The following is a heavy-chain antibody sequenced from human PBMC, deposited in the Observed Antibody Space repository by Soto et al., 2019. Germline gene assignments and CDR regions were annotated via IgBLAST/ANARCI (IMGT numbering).Heavy chain of an antibody. CDR3: ARSEEDSDYYYYGLDV. D-gene: IGHD2-15*01. V-gene: IGHV6-1*01. J-gene: IGHJ6*02. CDR1: GDSVSSSSVA. CDR2: TYYRSRWYS. Sequence: SQTLSLTCVNSGDSVSSSSVAWNWVRQSPSRGLEWLGRTYYRSRWYSDFAVSVRGRIVINADTSKNQFSLQLNSVTPEDTAVYFCARSEEDSDYYYYGLDVCGQGTTVTVSS.